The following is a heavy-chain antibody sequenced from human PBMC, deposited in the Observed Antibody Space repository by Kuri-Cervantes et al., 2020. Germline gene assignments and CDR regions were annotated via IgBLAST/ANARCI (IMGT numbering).Heavy chain of an antibody. V-gene: IGHV3-23*01. CDR1: GFTVSSNY. CDR2: ISGSGGST. CDR3: VRACSASRNNNCYGPKALDI. D-gene: IGHD2-2*01. Sequence: GESLKISCAASGFTVSSNYMSWVRQAPGKGLEWVSAISGSGGSTYYADSVKGRFTISRENARNSVYLQMNNLRAGDTAIYYCVRACSASRNNNCYGPKALDIWGQGTMVTVSS. J-gene: IGHJ3*02.